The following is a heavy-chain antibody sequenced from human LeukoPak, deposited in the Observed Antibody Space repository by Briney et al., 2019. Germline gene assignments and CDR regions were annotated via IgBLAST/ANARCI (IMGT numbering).Heavy chain of an antibody. Sequence: GGSLRLSCAASGFTFSSYAMSWVRQPPGKGLEWVSAISGSGGSTYYADSVKGRFTISRDNSKNTLYLQMNSLRAEDTAVYYCAKGNTMIVVVCDYWGQGTLVTVSS. J-gene: IGHJ4*02. CDR3: AKGNTMIVVVCDY. CDR2: ISGSGGST. D-gene: IGHD3-22*01. V-gene: IGHV3-23*01. CDR1: GFTFSSYA.